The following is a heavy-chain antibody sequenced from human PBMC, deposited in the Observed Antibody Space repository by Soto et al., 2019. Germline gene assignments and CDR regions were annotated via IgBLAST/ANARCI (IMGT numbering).Heavy chain of an antibody. V-gene: IGHV1-18*01. Sequence: ASVKVSCKASGYTFTSYGISWVRQAPGQGLEWMGWISPFNGKTNYAQKLQGRVTMTADKSTSTAYMELSSLRSEDTAVYYCARDTREIAAAGRYYFDYWGQAILVTVSS. J-gene: IGHJ4*02. CDR2: ISPFNGKT. CDR1: GYTFTSYG. D-gene: IGHD6-13*01. CDR3: ARDTREIAAAGRYYFDY.